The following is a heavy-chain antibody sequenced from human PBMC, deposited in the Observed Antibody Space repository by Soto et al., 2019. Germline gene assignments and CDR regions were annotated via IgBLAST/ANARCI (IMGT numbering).Heavy chain of an antibody. Sequence: EVQLLESGGGLVQPGGPLSPPGQPPDSPLPTSPRAWARRAQGKELEWVSGISGNGDTTYYADSVRGRFTVSRDNSKNTLYLQINSLGAEDTALYYCAKDYVGVIPDAFDIWGLGTMVTVSS. D-gene: IGHD3-10*01. CDR3: AKDYVGVIPDAFDI. J-gene: IGHJ3*02. CDR2: ISGNGDTT. CDR1: DSPLPTSP. V-gene: IGHV3-23*01.